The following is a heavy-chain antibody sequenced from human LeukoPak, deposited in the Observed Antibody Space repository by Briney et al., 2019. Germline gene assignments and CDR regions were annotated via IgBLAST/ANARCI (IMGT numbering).Heavy chain of an antibody. D-gene: IGHD3-22*01. Sequence: GRSLRLSCAASGFTFSSYAMHWVRQAPGKGLEWVAVISYDGSNKYYADSVKGRFTISRDNSKNTLYLQMNSLRAEDTAVYYCATLLTVVEDYWGQGTLVTVSS. V-gene: IGHV3-30-3*01. CDR1: GFTFSSYA. CDR3: ATLLTVVEDY. J-gene: IGHJ4*02. CDR2: ISYDGSNK.